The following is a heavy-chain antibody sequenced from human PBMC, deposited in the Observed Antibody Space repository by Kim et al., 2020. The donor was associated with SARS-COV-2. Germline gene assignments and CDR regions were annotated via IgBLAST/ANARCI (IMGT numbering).Heavy chain of an antibody. V-gene: IGHV4-39*07. J-gene: IGHJ4*02. CDR2: T. Sequence: TYYNPSLKSRVTISVDTSKNQFSLKLGSVTAADTAVYYCARDRSVTTFGYWGQGTLVTVSS. CDR3: ARDRSVTTFGY. D-gene: IGHD4-17*01.